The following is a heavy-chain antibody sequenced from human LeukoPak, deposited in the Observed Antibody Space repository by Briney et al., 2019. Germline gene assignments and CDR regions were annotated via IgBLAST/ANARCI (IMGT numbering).Heavy chain of an antibody. V-gene: IGHV1-58*02. Sequence: SVKVSCKASGFTFTSSAMQWVRQARGQRLEWIGWIIVGSGNTNYAQKFQERVTITRDMSTSTAYMELSSLRSEDTAVYYCAALRHSGSYQEYFQHWGQGTLVTVSS. CDR1: GFTFTSSA. CDR2: IIVGSGNT. CDR3: AALRHSGSYQEYFQH. D-gene: IGHD1-26*01. J-gene: IGHJ1*01.